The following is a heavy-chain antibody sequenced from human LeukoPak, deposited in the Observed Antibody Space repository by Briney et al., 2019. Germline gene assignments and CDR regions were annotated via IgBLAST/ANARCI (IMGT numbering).Heavy chain of an antibody. CDR1: RFTFSSYS. J-gene: IGHJ4*02. V-gene: IGHV3-21*01. CDR2: ISSSSSYI. Sequence: GGSLRLSCAASRFTFSSYSMNWVRQAPGKGLEWVSSISSSSSYIYYADSVKGRFTISRDNAKNSLYLQMNSLRPEDTAVYFRAKDWGVDGDGGAFDSWGQGTLVTVSS. D-gene: IGHD3-10*01. CDR3: AKDWGVDGDGGAFDS.